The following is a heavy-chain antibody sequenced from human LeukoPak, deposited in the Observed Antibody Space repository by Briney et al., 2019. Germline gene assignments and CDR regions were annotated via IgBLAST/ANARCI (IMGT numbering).Heavy chain of an antibody. CDR2: TVSEIDGGTT. CDR3: TTDEDWNYARKDV. Sequence: GGSLRLSCAASGFTFNYAWMSWVRQVPGKGLEWVGQTVSEIDGGTTDYAAPVKGRFTISRDDSKSTLHLQMNSLKIEDTAVYYCTTDEDWNYARKDVWGQGATVIVSS. V-gene: IGHV3-15*04. CDR1: GFTFNYAW. J-gene: IGHJ6*02. D-gene: IGHD1-7*01.